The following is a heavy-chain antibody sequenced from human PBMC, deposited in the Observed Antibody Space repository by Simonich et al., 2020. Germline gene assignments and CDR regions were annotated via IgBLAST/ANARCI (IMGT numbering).Heavy chain of an antibody. D-gene: IGHD3-16*01. CDR1: GGSFSGYY. CDR3: ARPLGIVWAFDI. CDR2: INHSGRP. Sequence: QVQLQQWGAGLLKPSETLSLTCAVYGGSFSGYYWSWNRQPPGKGLEWIGEINHSGRPNYNPPLKSRVTLSVDTSKNQFSLKLSSVTAADTAVYYCARPLGIVWAFDIWGQGTMVTVSS. V-gene: IGHV4-34*01. J-gene: IGHJ3*02.